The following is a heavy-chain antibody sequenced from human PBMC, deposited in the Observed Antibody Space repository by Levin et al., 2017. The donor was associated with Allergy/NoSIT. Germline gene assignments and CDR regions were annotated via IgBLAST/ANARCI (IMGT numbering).Heavy chain of an antibody. CDR1: GGSISNNY. D-gene: IGHD4-17*01. J-gene: IGHJ4*02. Sequence: SETLSLTCTVSGGSISNNYWSWIRQSPGKGLEYIGYVYYIGSTNYNPSLKSRVTISVDTSKSQFSPKLRSVTVADTAVYYCARGGFTVTGFDYWGQGNLVTVSS. CDR3: ARGGFTVTGFDY. CDR2: VYYIGST. V-gene: IGHV4-59*01.